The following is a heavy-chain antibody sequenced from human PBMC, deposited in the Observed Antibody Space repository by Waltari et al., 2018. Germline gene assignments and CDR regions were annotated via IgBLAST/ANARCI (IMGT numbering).Heavy chain of an antibody. CDR1: AGSIRSGSYY. D-gene: IGHD2-15*01. Sequence: QVQLQESGPGLVKPSQTLSLTCTVSAGSIRSGSYYGTWVRQPAGKGLEWIGLIYTSGSTNYNPSLKSRVTIAVDTSKNQFSLKLSAVTAADTAVYYCASEGEGGYVDYWGQGTLVTVSS. CDR3: ASEGEGGYVDY. V-gene: IGHV4-61*02. J-gene: IGHJ4*02. CDR2: IYTSGST.